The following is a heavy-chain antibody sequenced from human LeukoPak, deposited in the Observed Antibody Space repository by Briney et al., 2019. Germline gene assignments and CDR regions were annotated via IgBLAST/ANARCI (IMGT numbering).Heavy chain of an antibody. CDR2: IRNDGSDK. D-gene: IGHD3-16*01. CDR3: AKHGLRSGTYVIDY. Sequence: GGSLRLSCLASGFTFRDYYMTWVRQAPGKGLEWVTFIRNDGSDKYYTDSVRGRFTISRDNSKTTVYLQMNSLRVEDTAIYYCAKHGLRSGTYVIDYWGQGTLVTVSS. CDR1: GFTFRDYY. V-gene: IGHV3-30*02. J-gene: IGHJ4*02.